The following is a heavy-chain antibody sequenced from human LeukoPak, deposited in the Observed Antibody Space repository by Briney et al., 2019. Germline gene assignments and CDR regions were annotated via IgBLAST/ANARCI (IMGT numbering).Heavy chain of an antibody. CDR2: ISYDGSNK. D-gene: IGHD6-19*01. J-gene: IGHJ3*02. V-gene: IGHV3-30*19. Sequence: PGGSLRLSCAASGFTFSSYGMHWVRQAPGKGLESVAVISYDGSNKYYADSVKGRFTISRDNSKNTLYLQMNSLRAEDTAVYYCARHRRIAVAVDAFDIWGQGTMVTVSS. CDR3: ARHRRIAVAVDAFDI. CDR1: GFTFSSYG.